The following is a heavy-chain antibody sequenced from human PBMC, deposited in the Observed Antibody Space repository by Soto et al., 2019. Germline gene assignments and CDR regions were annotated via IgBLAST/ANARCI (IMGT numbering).Heavy chain of an antibody. CDR2: ISSSGSTI. Sequence: QVQLVESGGGLVKPGGSLRLSCAASGFTFSDYYMSWIRQAPGKGLEWVSYISSSGSTIYYADSVKGRFTISRDNAKNCLYLQMTSLRAGDTPGYYRAREGNRIRDSYIHPNWFDPWGQGTLVTVSS. D-gene: IGHD5-18*01. CDR3: AREGNRIRDSYIHPNWFDP. CDR1: GFTFSDYY. V-gene: IGHV3-11*01. J-gene: IGHJ5*02.